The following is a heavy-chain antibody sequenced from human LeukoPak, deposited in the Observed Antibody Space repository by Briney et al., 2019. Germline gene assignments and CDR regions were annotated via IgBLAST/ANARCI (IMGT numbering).Heavy chain of an antibody. D-gene: IGHD4-17*01. CDR2: TNPNSGGT. CDR1: GYTFTGYY. CDR3: ARTTVTTITGAFDI. Sequence: ASVKVSCKASGYTFTGYYMHWVRQAPGQGLEWMGWTNPNSGGTNYAQKFQGRVTMTRDTSISTAYMELSRLRSDDTAVYYCARTTVTTITGAFDIWGQGTMVTVSS. V-gene: IGHV1-2*02. J-gene: IGHJ3*02.